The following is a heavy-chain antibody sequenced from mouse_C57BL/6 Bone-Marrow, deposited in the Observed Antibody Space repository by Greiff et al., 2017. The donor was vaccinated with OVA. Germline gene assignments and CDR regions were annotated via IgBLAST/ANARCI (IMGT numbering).Heavy chain of an antibody. CDR2: IDPSDSYT. V-gene: IGHV1-69*01. Sequence: QVQLQQPGAELVMPGASVKLSCNASGYTFTSYWMHWVKQRPGQGLEWIGEIDPSDSYTNYNQKFKGKSTLTVDKSSSTAYMQLSSLTSEDSAVYYCARGITTVDYWGQGTTLTVSS. CDR1: GYTFTSYW. CDR3: ARGITTVDY. D-gene: IGHD1-1*01. J-gene: IGHJ2*01.